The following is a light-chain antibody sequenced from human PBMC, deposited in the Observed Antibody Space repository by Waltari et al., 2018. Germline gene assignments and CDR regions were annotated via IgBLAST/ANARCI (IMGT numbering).Light chain of an antibody. CDR1: QNLLSSVNRKSY. CDR3: QQYFSVPRT. CDR2: WAS. V-gene: IGKV4-1*01. J-gene: IGKJ1*01. Sequence: DCVMTQSPESLAVSLGERAAINCMSSQNLLSSVNRKSYLAWFQQRPGRPPKLLIYWASTRQSGVPDRFTGSGSGTNFTLTITSLRAEDVAVYYCQQYFSVPRTFGRGTKVEVK.